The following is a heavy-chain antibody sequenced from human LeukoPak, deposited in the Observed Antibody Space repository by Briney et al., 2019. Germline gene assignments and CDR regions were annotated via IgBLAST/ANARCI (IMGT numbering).Heavy chain of an antibody. J-gene: IGHJ6*02. CDR1: GYSFTSYD. V-gene: IGHV1-8*01. CDR2: MNPNSGNT. D-gene: IGHD2-15*01. CDR3: ARWEIYCSGGSCDYGMDV. Sequence: ASVKVSCKASGYSFTSYDINWVRQATGQGLEWMGGMNPNSGNTGYAQKFQGRVTMTRNTSISTAYMELSSMRSEDTAVYYCARWEIYCSGGSCDYGMDVWGQGTTVTVSS.